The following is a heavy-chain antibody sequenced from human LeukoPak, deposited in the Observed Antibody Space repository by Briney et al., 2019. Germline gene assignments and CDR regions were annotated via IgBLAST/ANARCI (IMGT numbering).Heavy chain of an antibody. D-gene: IGHD3-22*01. Sequence: SGTLSLTCTVSGGSISSSSYYWGWIRQPPGKGLEWIGSIYYSGSTYYNPSLKSRVTISVDTSKNQFSLKLSSVTAADTAVYYYASREGSSGYDSDYWGQGTLVTVSS. CDR1: GGSISSSSYY. CDR2: IYYSGST. CDR3: ASREGSSGYDSDY. J-gene: IGHJ4*02. V-gene: IGHV4-39*01.